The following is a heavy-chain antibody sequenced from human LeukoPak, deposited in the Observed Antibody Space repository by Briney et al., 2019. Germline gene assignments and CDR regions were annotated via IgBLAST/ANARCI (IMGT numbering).Heavy chain of an antibody. D-gene: IGHD1-1*01. V-gene: IGHV1-8*01. CDR1: GYTFTSYD. CDR3: ARVRQLERGSYYYYYYMDV. CDR2: MNPNSGNT. J-gene: IGHJ6*03. Sequence: ASVKVSCKASGYTFTSYDINWVRQATGQGLEWMGWMNPNSGNTGYAQKFQGRVTMTRNTSISTAYMELSSLRSEDTAVYYCARVRQLERGSYYYYYYMDVWGKGTTVTVSS.